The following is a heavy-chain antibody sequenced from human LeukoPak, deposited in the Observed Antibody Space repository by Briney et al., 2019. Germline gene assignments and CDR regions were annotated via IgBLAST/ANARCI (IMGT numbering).Heavy chain of an antibody. CDR1: GLTFSSHW. D-gene: IGHD2-2*01. J-gene: IGHJ4*02. CDR2: ITNDGSST. V-gene: IGHV3-74*01. CDR3: ARAYCSSTSCSVNY. Sequence: PGGSLRLSCAASGLTFSSHWMHWVRQAPGKGLVWVSRITNDGSSTTYADSVKGRFTISRDNAKNTLYLEMNSLRVEDTAVYYCARAYCSSTSCSVNYWGQGTLVTVSS.